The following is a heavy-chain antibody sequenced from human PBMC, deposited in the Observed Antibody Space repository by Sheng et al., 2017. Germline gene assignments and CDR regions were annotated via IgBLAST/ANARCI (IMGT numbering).Heavy chain of an antibody. D-gene: IGHD3-9*01. CDR3: ARAVLRYFDWLPDAFDI. V-gene: IGHV4-39*07. CDR1: GGSISSSSYY. J-gene: IGHJ3*02. Sequence: QLQLQESGPGLVKPSETLSLTCTVSGGSISSSSYYWGWIRQPPGKGLEWIGSIYYSGSTYYNPSLKSRVTISVDTSKNQFSLKLSSVTAADTAVYYCARAVLRYFDWLPDAFDIWGQGTMVTV. CDR2: IYYSGST.